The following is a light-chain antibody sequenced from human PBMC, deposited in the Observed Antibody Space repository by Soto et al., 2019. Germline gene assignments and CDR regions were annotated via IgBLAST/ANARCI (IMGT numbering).Light chain of an antibody. CDR2: EVI. J-gene: IGLJ3*02. CDR3: SAYTSSSTLV. CDR1: SNDVGFYDY. V-gene: IGLV2-14*01. Sequence: QSALTQPASVSGSPGQSITISCTGTSNDVGFYDYVSWYQQHPGKAPKLIIYEVINRPSGVSNRFSGSKSGNTASLTISGLQAEDEAAYSCSAYTSSSTLVFGGGTKLTVL.